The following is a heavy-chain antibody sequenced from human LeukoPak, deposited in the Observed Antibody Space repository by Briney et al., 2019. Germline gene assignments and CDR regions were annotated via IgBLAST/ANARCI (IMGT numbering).Heavy chain of an antibody. CDR2: IYYNVST. CDR1: GGSISSYY. D-gene: IGHD2-2*01. J-gene: IGHJ6*02. CDR3: ARAHCSSTSCYSYYYYGMDV. V-gene: IGHV4-59*01. Sequence: PSETLSLTCTVSGGSISSYYWSWIRQPPGKGMEWIGYIYYNVSTNYNPSLKSRVTISVDTSKNQFSLKLSSVTAADTAAYYCARAHCSSTSCYSYYYYGMDVWGQGTTVTVSS.